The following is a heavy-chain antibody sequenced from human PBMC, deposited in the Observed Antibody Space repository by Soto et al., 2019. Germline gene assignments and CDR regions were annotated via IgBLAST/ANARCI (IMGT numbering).Heavy chain of an antibody. V-gene: IGHV4-59*01. CDR1: CGSISSYY. CDR2: IYYSGST. D-gene: IGHD3-16*02. Sequence: SETLSLTCTVSCGSISSYYWSWIRQPPGKGLEWIGYIYYSGSTNYNPSLKSRVTISVDTSKNQFSLKLSSVTAADTAVYYCARSRDYVWGSYRLNWFDPWGQGTLVTVSS. J-gene: IGHJ5*02. CDR3: ARSRDYVWGSYRLNWFDP.